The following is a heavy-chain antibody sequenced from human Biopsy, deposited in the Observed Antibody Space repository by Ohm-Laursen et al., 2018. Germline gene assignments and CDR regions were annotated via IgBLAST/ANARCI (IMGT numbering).Heavy chain of an antibody. CDR2: IFYSGIT. CDR3: ARHPTGFWFDP. V-gene: IGHV4-39*01. Sequence: SDTLSITCTVSGGSVSSNVAYWAWIRQPPGKGLESIGSIFYSGITYYNPSLQSRVTMSVDTSKNQFSLNLTSVTAADTAVYYCARHPTGFWFDPWGQGTLVIVSS. J-gene: IGHJ5*02. CDR1: GGSVSSNVAY.